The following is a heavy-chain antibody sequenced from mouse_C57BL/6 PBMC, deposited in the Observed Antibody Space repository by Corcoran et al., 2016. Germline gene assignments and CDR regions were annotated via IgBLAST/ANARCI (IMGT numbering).Heavy chain of an antibody. CDR3: ARTRDGNYRGYAMDY. V-gene: IGHV9-3*01. J-gene: IGHJ4*01. CDR2: INTYSGVP. D-gene: IGHD2-1*01. Sequence: QIQLVQSGPELKKPGETVKISCKASGYTFTTYGMSWVKQAPGKGLKWMGWINTYSGVPTYADDFKGRFAFSLETSASTAYLQINNLKNEDTATYFCARTRDGNYRGYAMDYWGQGTSVTVSS. CDR1: GYTFTTYG.